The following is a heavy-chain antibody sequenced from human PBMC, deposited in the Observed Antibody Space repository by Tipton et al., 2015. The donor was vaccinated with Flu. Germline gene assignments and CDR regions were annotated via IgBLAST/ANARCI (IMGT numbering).Heavy chain of an antibody. V-gene: IGHV4-39*07. J-gene: IGHJ4*02. CDR2: IYPSGTT. Sequence: GLVKPSETLSLTCTVSSGSIRSTNYFCAWIRQPPGKRLELIGSIYPSGTTYYNPSLKSRVTISVDTSKTQLSLKLSSVTAADTAVYYCARGDHRYSSSSIYFDYWGQGTQVAVSS. CDR3: ARGDHRYSSSSIYFDY. CDR1: SGSIRSTNYF. D-gene: IGHD6-6*01.